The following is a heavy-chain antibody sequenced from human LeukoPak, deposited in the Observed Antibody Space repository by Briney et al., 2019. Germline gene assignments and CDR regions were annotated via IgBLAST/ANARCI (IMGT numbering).Heavy chain of an antibody. CDR3: ARRLPSTSSPGGFHYYYMDV. CDR2: INHSGST. D-gene: IGHD2-2*01. Sequence: SETLSLTCAVYGGSFSGYYWSWIRQPPGKGLEWIGEINHSGSTNYNPSLKSRVTISVDTSKNQFSLKLSSVTAADTAVYYCARRLPSTSSPGGFHYYYMDVWGKGTTVTVSS. V-gene: IGHV4-34*01. J-gene: IGHJ6*03. CDR1: GGSFSGYY.